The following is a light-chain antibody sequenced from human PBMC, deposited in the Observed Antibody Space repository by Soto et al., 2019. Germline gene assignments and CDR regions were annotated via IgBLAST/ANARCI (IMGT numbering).Light chain of an antibody. J-gene: IGKJ2*01. Sequence: DIQMTQSPSSVSASVGDRVTITCRASQGISSWLAWYQQKPGKVPKLLIYAASSLQSGVPSRFSGSGSGTDFTLTISNLQPEDFATYSCHQSYITPPAFGQGTKVDIK. CDR1: QGISSW. CDR2: AAS. V-gene: IGKV1-12*01. CDR3: HQSYITPPA.